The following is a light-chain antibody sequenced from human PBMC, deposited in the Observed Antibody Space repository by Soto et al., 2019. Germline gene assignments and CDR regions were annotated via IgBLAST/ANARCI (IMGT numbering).Light chain of an antibody. J-gene: IGKJ4*01. CDR3: LQYYSYPPA. CDR1: QGISSY. V-gene: IGKV1-8*01. Sequence: AIRMTQSPSSLSASTGDRVTITCRASQGISSYLAWYQQKPGKAPKLLIYAASTLQSGVPSRFSGSGSGTDFTLTISSLQSEDFATYYCLQYYSYPPAFGGGTKVEIK. CDR2: AAS.